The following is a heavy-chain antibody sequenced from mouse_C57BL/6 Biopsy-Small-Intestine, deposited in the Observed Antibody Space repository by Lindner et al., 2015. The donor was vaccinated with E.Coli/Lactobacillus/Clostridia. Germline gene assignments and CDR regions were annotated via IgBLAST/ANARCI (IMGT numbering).Heavy chain of an antibody. Sequence: SVKVVLQGDLDSPSPASGCTGCGQVPGQGLEWMGVINPNGDGTRYAQKIQGRVTMTRDTSTSTAYMELSSLKSEDTAIYYCARDRSARESGRMYWYFDLWGRGTLVTVSS. CDR3: ARDRSARESGRMYWYFDL. CDR1: DSPSPASG. J-gene: IGHJ1*01. V-gene: IGHV1-64*01. CDR2: INPNGDGT.